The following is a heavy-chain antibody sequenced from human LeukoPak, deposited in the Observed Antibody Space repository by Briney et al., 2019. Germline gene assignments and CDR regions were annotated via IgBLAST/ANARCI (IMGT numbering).Heavy chain of an antibody. V-gene: IGHV4-59*08. CDR2: IYYSGST. D-gene: IGHD3-10*01. CDR1: GGSISSYY. CDR3: ARHLGAVRGVIIGYFDY. Sequence: PSESLSLTCAVTGGSISSYYWSWVRQPPGKGLEWIGYIYYSGSTNYNPSLKSRVTISVDTSKNQFSLKLSSVTAADTAVYYCARHLGAVRGVIIGYFDYWGQGTLVTVSS. J-gene: IGHJ4*02.